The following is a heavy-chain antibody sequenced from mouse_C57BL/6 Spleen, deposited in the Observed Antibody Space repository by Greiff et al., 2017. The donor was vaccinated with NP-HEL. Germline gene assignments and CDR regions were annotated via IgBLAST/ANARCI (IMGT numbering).Heavy chain of an antibody. V-gene: IGHV1-55*01. CDR3: ASYYGNLWYFDV. CDR2: IYPGSGST. D-gene: IGHD2-10*01. J-gene: IGHJ1*03. Sequence: VQLQQPGAELVKPGASVKMSCKASGYTFTSYWITWVKQRPGQGLEWIGDIYPGSGSTNYNEKFKSKATLTVDTSSSTAYMQLSSLTSEDSAVYYCASYYGNLWYFDVWGTGTTVTVSS. CDR1: GYTFTSYW.